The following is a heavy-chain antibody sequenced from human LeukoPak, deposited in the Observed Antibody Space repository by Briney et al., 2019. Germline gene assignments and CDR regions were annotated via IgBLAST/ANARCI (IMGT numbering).Heavy chain of an antibody. D-gene: IGHD3-10*01. CDR1: GGTFSSYA. J-gene: IGHJ4*02. CDR3: ARVHGSGQIDY. CDR2: IIPIFGTA. V-gene: IGHV1-69*13. Sequence: SVRVSCKASGGTFSSYAISWVRQAPGQGLEWMGGIIPIFGTANYAQKFQGRVTITADESTSTAYMELGSLRSEDTAVYYCARVHGSGQIDYWGQGTLVTVSS.